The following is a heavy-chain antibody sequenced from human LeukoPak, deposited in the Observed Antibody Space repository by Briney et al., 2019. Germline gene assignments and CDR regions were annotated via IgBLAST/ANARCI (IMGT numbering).Heavy chain of an antibody. Sequence: GGSLRLSCAASGFTVSSSHMTWVRQAPGKGLEWVSVIYSGGATYYADSVKGRFTISRDNSKDTLFLQMNSLRAEDTAVYYCARVGGYCSGGSCLAFGSWGQGTLVTVSS. CDR1: GFTVSSSH. CDR3: ARVGGYCSGGSCLAFGS. D-gene: IGHD2-15*01. CDR2: IYSGGAT. V-gene: IGHV3-53*01. J-gene: IGHJ4*02.